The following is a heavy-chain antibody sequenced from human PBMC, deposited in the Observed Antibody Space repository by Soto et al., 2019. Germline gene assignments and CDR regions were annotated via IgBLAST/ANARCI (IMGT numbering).Heavy chain of an antibody. D-gene: IGHD2-15*01. CDR2: IYPGDSDT. CDR1: GYSFTSYW. Sequence: GESLKISCKASGYSFTSYWIAWVRRMPGKGLEWMGIIYPGDSDTRYSPSFQGQVTISADKSINTAFLQWSSLRASDTAMYYCARPKDMVGLQALGGPWDIWCKGTRVTV. CDR3: ARPKDMVGLQALGGPWDI. J-gene: IGHJ3*02. V-gene: IGHV5-51*01.